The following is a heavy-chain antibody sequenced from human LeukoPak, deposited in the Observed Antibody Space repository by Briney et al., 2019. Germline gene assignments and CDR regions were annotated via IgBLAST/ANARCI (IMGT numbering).Heavy chain of an antibody. V-gene: IGHV3-23*01. D-gene: IGHD4-11*01. J-gene: IGHJ4*02. CDR2: IGGSGGNT. Sequence: PGGSLRLSCAASGFTFSSFAMNWVRQAPGKGLEWVSVIGGSGGNTYYADSVKGRFTISRDNSKNTLYLQMNSLRAEDTAVYYCAKAADPPATVSIDYWGQGTLVTVSS. CDR1: GFTFSSFA. CDR3: AKAADPPATVSIDY.